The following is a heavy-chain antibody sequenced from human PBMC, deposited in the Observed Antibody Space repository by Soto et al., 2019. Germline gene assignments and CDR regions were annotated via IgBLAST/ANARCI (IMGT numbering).Heavy chain of an antibody. V-gene: IGHV4-34*01. Sequence: QVQLRQWGAGLLKPSETLSLTCAVFGGSFSDYYWTWIRQPPGKGLEWIGEINHSGTTSYNPSLKRRLTISVDTSNNQFSLKLSSVTAADTAVYYGARKPIYHFFAGYYSVDDWGKGTLVTVSS. CDR2: INHSGTT. D-gene: IGHD3-9*01. CDR3: ARKPIYHFFAGYYSVDD. J-gene: IGHJ4*02. CDR1: GGSFSDYY.